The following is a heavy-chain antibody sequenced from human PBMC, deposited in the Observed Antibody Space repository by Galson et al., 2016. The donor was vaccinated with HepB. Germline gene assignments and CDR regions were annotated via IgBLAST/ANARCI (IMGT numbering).Heavy chain of an antibody. CDR1: GFTFSLHT. J-gene: IGHJ5*02. CDR3: ARGGGERTMIVWADL. Sequence: LRLSCAASGFTFSLHTMTWVRQTPGKGLEWVAYINRRSTTIYYADSVKGRFTISRDNAKDSLYLQMNSLRAGDTAVYYCARGGGERTMIVWADLWGQGTLVTVSS. CDR2: INRRSTTI. D-gene: IGHD3-22*01. V-gene: IGHV3-48*04.